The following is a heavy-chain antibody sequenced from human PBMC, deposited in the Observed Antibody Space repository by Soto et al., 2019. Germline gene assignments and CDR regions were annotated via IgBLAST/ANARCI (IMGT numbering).Heavy chain of an antibody. CDR1: GFTFSSYA. J-gene: IGHJ5*02. CDR3: ARGDWELCSP. CDR2: ISYDGSNK. Sequence: GGSLRLSCAASGFTFSSYAMHWVRQAPGKGLEWVAVISYDGSNKYYADSVKGRFTISRDNSKNTLYLQMNSLRAEDTAVYYCARGDWELCSPWGQGTLVTVSS. D-gene: IGHD1-26*01. V-gene: IGHV3-30-3*01.